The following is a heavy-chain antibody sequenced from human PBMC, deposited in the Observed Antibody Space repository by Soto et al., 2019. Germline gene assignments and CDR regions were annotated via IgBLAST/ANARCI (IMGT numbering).Heavy chain of an antibody. CDR2: ISGSGGST. CDR1: GFTFNSYA. Sequence: EVQLLESGGGLVQPGGSLRLSCAASGFTFNSYAMSWVRQAPGKGLEWVSVISGSGGSTYNADSVKGRFTISRDNSQNTLYLQMNSLRAEDSAIYYCAKVLGGSFAPFDYWGQGTLVTVSS. V-gene: IGHV3-23*01. D-gene: IGHD1-26*01. J-gene: IGHJ4*02. CDR3: AKVLGGSFAPFDY.